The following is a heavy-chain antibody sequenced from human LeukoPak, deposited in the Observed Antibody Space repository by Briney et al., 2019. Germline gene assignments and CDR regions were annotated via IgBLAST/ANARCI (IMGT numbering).Heavy chain of an antibody. V-gene: IGHV1-46*01. Sequence: ASVKVSCKTSGYTFTSYYMHWVRQAPGQGLEWMGIINPSGGSTSYAQKFQGRVTMTRDMSTSTVYMELSSLRSEDTAVYYCASRGRIESDAFDIWGQGTMVTVSS. CDR2: INPSGGST. J-gene: IGHJ3*02. CDR1: GYTFTSYY. D-gene: IGHD2/OR15-2a*01. CDR3: ASRGRIESDAFDI.